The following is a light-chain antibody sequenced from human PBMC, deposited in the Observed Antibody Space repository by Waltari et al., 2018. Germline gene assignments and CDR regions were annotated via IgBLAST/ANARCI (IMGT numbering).Light chain of an antibody. Sequence: EIVMTQSPATLSVSPGERATLSCRASQSVSSNLVWYQQKPGQAPSLLIYGASTRATGIPARFSGSGSGTEFTLTISSLQSEDFAVYYCQQYGNWPSTFGQGTKVEIK. J-gene: IGKJ1*01. CDR3: QQYGNWPST. CDR2: GAS. V-gene: IGKV3-15*01. CDR1: QSVSSN.